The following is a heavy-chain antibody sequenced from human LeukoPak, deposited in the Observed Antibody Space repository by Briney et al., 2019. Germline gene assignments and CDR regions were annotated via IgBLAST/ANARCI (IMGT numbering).Heavy chain of an antibody. CDR2: ISHSGTT. CDR3: ARAFTTYYYDAFEY. D-gene: IGHD3-22*01. J-gene: IGHJ4*02. Sequence: SETLSLTCTVSGYSISTNYHWGWIRQPLGKGLEWLGSISHSGTTYDNLSLRSRVTISADTSKNQFSLRLSSVTAADTAVYYCARAFTTYYYDAFEYWGQGTLVTVSS. CDR1: GYSISTNYH. V-gene: IGHV4-38-2*02.